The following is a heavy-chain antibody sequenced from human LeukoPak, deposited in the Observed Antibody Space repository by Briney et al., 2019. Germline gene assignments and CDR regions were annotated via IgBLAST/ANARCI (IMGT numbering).Heavy chain of an antibody. CDR2: INHSGIT. J-gene: IGHJ3*02. V-gene: IGHV4-34*01. CDR1: GGSFSDYY. Sequence: SETLSLTCAVFGGSFSDYYWSWIRQPPGKGLEWIGEINHSGITNYNPSLKSRVTISVDRSKNQFSLKLSSVTAADTAVYYCARGGDPWIWGQGTMVTVSS. CDR3: ARGGDPWI.